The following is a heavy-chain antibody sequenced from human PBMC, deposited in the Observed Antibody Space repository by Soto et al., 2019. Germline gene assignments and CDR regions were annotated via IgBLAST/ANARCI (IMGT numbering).Heavy chain of an antibody. Sequence: ASVKVSCKASGYTFTSYYIHWVRQAPGQGLEWMGIIDPSGGSTSYAQKFQGRVTMTRDTSTSTVYMELSSLRSEDTAVYYCARVGCSSSCLRYYYYGMDVWGQGTTVTVSS. CDR3: ARVGCSSSCLRYYYYGMDV. J-gene: IGHJ6*02. V-gene: IGHV1-46*01. D-gene: IGHD6-13*01. CDR2: IDPSGGST. CDR1: GYTFTSYY.